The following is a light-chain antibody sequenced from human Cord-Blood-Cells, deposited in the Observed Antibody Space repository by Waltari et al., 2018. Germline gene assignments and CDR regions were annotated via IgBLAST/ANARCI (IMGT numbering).Light chain of an antibody. Sequence: DRVTITCRGSQSISSHLNWYQQKPGKARKLLSYAASSLQSGVPSRFRGSGSGTDFTLTISSLQPEDCATYYCQQSYSTPHTFGQGTKLEIK. CDR3: QQSYSTPHT. J-gene: IGKJ2*01. CDR2: AAS. CDR1: QSISSH. V-gene: IGKV1-39*01.